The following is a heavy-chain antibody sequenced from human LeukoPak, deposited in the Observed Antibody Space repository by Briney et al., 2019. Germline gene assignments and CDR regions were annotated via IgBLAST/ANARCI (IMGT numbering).Heavy chain of an antibody. Sequence: GGSLRLSCAASGFTFSFHEMNWVRQAPGKGLEWVSYISSTGNSINYADSVKGRFTISRDNAKNSLYLQMNSLRGEDTAVYYCARASYDSSGYYRIDIWGQGTMVTVSS. V-gene: IGHV3-48*03. CDR2: ISSTGNSI. CDR1: GFTFSFHE. CDR3: ARASYDSSGYYRIDI. J-gene: IGHJ3*02. D-gene: IGHD3-22*01.